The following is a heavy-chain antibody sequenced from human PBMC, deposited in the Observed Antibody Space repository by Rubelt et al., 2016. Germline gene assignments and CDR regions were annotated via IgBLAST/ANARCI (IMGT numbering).Heavy chain of an antibody. CDR2: ISSSSSYI. Sequence: SMNWVRQAPGKGLEWVSSISSSSSYIYYADSVKGRFTISRDNAKNSLYLQMNSLRAEDTAVYYCARDADGAGYYDSSGYSPLDYWGQGTLVTVSS. D-gene: IGHD3-22*01. V-gene: IGHV3-21*01. CDR1: S. CDR3: ARDADGAGYYDSSGYSPLDY. J-gene: IGHJ4*02.